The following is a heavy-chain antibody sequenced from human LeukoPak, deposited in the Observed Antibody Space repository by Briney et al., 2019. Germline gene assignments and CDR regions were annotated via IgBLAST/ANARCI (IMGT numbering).Heavy chain of an antibody. V-gene: IGHV3-21*01. D-gene: IGHD5-18*01. J-gene: IGHJ4*02. CDR2: ISSSGTYI. Sequence: GGSLRLSCAASGFTLSSYSMNWVRPAPGKGLEWVSSISSSGTYIYYADSVKGRFTISRDNAKNSLYLQMNSLRAEDTAVYYCARTPGGYRYVGVDYWGQGTLVTVSS. CDR1: GFTLSSYS. CDR3: ARTPGGYRYVGVDY.